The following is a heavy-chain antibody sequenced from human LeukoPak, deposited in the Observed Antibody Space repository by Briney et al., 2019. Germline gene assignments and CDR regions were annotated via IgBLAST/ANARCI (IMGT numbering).Heavy chain of an antibody. J-gene: IGHJ3*02. CDR1: GFTFSSYA. Sequence: PGGSLRLSCAASGFTFSSYAMSWVRQAPGKGLEWVSAISGSGGSTYYADSVKGRFTISRDNSKNTLYLQMNSLRAEDTAVYYCARELYDYVWGSYRPRDAFDIWGQGTMVTVSS. CDR3: ARELYDYVWGSYRPRDAFDI. CDR2: ISGSGGST. D-gene: IGHD3-16*02. V-gene: IGHV3-23*01.